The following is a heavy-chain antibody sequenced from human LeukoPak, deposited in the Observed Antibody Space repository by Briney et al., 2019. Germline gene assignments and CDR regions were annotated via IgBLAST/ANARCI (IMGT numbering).Heavy chain of an antibody. J-gene: IGHJ3*02. Sequence: EASETLSLTCTVSGGSISSSSYYWGWIRQPPGKGLEWIGSIYYSGSTYYNPSLKSRVTISVDTSKNQFSLKLSSVTAADTAVYYCARVVGAPAGAFDIWGQGTMVTVSS. CDR1: GGSISSSSYY. CDR2: IYYSGST. CDR3: ARVVGAPAGAFDI. D-gene: IGHD1-26*01. V-gene: IGHV4-39*07.